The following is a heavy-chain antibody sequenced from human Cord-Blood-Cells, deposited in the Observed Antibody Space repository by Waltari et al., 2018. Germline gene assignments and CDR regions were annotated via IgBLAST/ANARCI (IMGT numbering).Heavy chain of an antibody. V-gene: IGHV3-23*01. CDR1: GFTFRSSA. CDR2: ISGSGGST. CDR3: AKWYRARPGAFDI. Sequence: EVQLLESGGGLVQPGGYLRLSCAASGFTFRSSAMGRVRQAPGKGLEWVSAISGSGGSTYYADSVKGRFTISRDNSKNTLYLQMNSLRAEDTAVYYCAKWYRARPGAFDIWGQGTMVTVSS. J-gene: IGHJ3*02. D-gene: IGHD6-6*01.